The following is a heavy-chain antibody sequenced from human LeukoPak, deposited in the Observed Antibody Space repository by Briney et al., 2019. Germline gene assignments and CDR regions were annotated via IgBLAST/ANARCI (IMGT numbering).Heavy chain of an antibody. V-gene: IGHV3-9*01. CDR3: AKDRIAAGN. CDR1: GFTFDDYA. CDR2: ISWNSGSI. Sequence: CRSLRLSCAASGFTFDDYAMHWVRQAPGKGLEWVSGISWNSGSIGYADSVKGRFTISRDNAKNSLYLQMNSLRAEDTALYYCAKDRIAAGNWGQGTLVTVSP. D-gene: IGHD6-13*01. J-gene: IGHJ4*02.